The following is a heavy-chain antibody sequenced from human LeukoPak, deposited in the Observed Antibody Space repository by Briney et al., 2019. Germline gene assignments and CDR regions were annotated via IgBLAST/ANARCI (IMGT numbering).Heavy chain of an antibody. CDR1: GGSISSSSYY. Sequence: SETLSLTCTVSGGSISSSSYYWGWLRQPPGKGLEWIGSIYYSGSTYYNPSLKSRATISVDTSKNQFSLKLSSVTAADTAVYYCARRRDSMIVVANFDYWGQGTLVTVSS. CDR2: IYYSGST. J-gene: IGHJ4*02. V-gene: IGHV4-39*07. CDR3: ARRRDSMIVVANFDY. D-gene: IGHD3-22*01.